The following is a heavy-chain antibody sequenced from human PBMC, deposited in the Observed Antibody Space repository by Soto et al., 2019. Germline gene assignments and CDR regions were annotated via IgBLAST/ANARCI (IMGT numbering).Heavy chain of an antibody. Sequence: PSETLSLTCSISGGSISDYYWSWIRQPPGKGLEWIGEINHSGSTNYNPSLKSRVTISVDTSKNQFSLKLSSVTAADTAVYYCARGSLVYYGSGSYYNQYYYGMDVWGQGTTVTVSS. V-gene: IGHV4-34*01. J-gene: IGHJ6*02. CDR2: INHSGST. D-gene: IGHD3-10*01. CDR3: ARGSLVYYGSGSYYNQYYYGMDV. CDR1: GGSISDYY.